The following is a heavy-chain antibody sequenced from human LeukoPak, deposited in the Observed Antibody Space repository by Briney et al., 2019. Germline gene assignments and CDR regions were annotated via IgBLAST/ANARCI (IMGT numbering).Heavy chain of an antibody. D-gene: IGHD2/OR15-2a*01. V-gene: IGHV3-30*18. J-gene: IGHJ5*02. Sequence: PGGSLRLSCAASGFTFSSYGMHWVRQAPGKGLEWVAVISYDGSNKYYADSVKCRFTISRDNSKNTLYLQMNSLRAEDTAVYYCAKCKQGPFVPWGQGTLVTVSS. CDR3: AKCKQGPFVP. CDR1: GFTFSSYG. CDR2: ISYDGSNK.